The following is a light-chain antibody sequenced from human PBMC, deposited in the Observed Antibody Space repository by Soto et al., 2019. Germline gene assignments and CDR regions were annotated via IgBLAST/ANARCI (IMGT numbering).Light chain of an antibody. Sequence: EIVMTQSPATLSVSPGERVTLSCRASQNIDNNLAWYQQRPGQPPRLLIYGASTRANGSPARFSSSGSGTEFTLTISSLQSEDFAVYCCQQYNNWPPLTFGGGTKVEIK. CDR2: GAS. V-gene: IGKV3D-15*01. CDR3: QQYNNWPPLT. CDR1: QNIDNN. J-gene: IGKJ4*01.